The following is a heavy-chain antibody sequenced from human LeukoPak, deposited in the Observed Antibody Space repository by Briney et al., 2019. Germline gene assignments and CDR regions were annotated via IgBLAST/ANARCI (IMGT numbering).Heavy chain of an antibody. CDR2: ISSSSSYI. Sequence: AGGSLRLSCAASGFTFSSYSMNWVRQAPGKGLEWVSSISSSSSYIYYADSVKGRFTISRDNAKDSLYLQMNSLRAEDTAVYYCARDLGELGFDYWGQGTLVTVSS. J-gene: IGHJ4*02. CDR3: ARDLGELGFDY. V-gene: IGHV3-21*01. D-gene: IGHD2-21*01. CDR1: GFTFSSYS.